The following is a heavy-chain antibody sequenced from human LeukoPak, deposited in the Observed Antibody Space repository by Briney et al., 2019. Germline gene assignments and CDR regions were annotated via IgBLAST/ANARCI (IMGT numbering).Heavy chain of an antibody. D-gene: IGHD4-11*01. CDR1: GFTFSDYS. J-gene: IGHJ3*01. CDR3: VRENGDDDSGFDV. CDR2: ISITGTHK. Sequence: GGSLRLSCTVSGFTFSDYSLHWVRQAPGEGLEWVSSISITGTHKYYAESVKGRFTISRDNAQSSLSLQMSSLRVEDAAVYFCVRENGDDDSGFDVWGQGTMVAVSS. V-gene: IGHV3-21*06.